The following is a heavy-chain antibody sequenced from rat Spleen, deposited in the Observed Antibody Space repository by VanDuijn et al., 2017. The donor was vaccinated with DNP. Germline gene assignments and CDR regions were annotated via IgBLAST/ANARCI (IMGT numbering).Heavy chain of an antibody. CDR2: ITTAGGT. Sequence: EVQLVESGGGLVQPGRSMKLSCVASGFTFSAFPMAWVRQAPMKGLEWVATITTAGGTYYRDSVKGRFTISRDNAKSSLYLQMNSLKAEDTATYYCARPPYYYSGDPFDYWGQGVMVTVSS. D-gene: IGHD1-1*01. CDR1: GFTFSAFP. J-gene: IGHJ2*01. V-gene: IGHV5-46*01. CDR3: ARPPYYYSGDPFDY.